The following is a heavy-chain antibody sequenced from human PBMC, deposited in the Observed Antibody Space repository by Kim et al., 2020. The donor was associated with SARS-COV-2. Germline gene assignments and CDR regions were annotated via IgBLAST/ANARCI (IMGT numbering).Heavy chain of an antibody. J-gene: IGHJ6*02. D-gene: IGHD3-10*01. CDR2: ISGSGGST. Sequence: GGSLRLSCAASGFTFSSYAMSWVRQAPGKGLEWVSAISGSGGSTYYADSVKGRFTISRDNSKNTLYLQMNSLRAEDTAVYYCAKGLEYYYGSGSRTYYYYGMDVRGQGTTVTVSS. V-gene: IGHV3-23*01. CDR1: GFTFSSYA. CDR3: AKGLEYYYGSGSRTYYYYGMDV.